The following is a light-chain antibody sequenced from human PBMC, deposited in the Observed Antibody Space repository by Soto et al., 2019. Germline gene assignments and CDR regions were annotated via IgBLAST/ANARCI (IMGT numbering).Light chain of an antibody. Sequence: EIVMTQSPATLSVSPGERTTLSCRASQSVGSNLAWYQQKPGQAPRLLIYGASTRATGITDRFSGSGSGTACTLTISSLQSEDFAVYYCQEYSNWPPRITFGQGTRLEIK. J-gene: IGKJ5*01. CDR3: QEYSNWPPRIT. V-gene: IGKV3-15*01. CDR1: QSVGSN. CDR2: GAS.